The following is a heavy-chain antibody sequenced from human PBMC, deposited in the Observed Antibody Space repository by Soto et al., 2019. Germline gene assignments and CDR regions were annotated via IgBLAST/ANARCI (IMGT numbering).Heavy chain of an antibody. CDR1: GFTFTSNA. CDR2: ISGSGATT. D-gene: IGHD2-15*01. J-gene: IGHJ4*02. Sequence: EVQLLESGGGLVQPGGSLRPSCAASGFTFTSNAMSWVRQAPGKGLEWVSAISGSGATTYYADSVKGRFTISRDNSKNTLYLQMHSLRAEDTAVYYCAKVSKYCSGGYCYSNYFFDYWGQGTLVTVSS. V-gene: IGHV3-23*01. CDR3: AKVSKYCSGGYCYSNYFFDY.